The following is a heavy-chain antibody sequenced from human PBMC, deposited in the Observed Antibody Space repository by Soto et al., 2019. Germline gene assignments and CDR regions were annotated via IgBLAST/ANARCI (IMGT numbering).Heavy chain of an antibody. V-gene: IGHV3-64D*06. CDR2: ISSNGGST. Sequence: GGSLRLSCAASGFTFSSYAMHWVRQAPGKGLEYVSAISSNGGSTYYADSVKGRFTISRDNSKNTLYLQMSSLRAEDTAVYYCARDKRDLRFLEWSYYFDYWGQGTLVTVSS. J-gene: IGHJ4*02. CDR1: GFTFSSYA. CDR3: ARDKRDLRFLEWSYYFDY. D-gene: IGHD3-3*01.